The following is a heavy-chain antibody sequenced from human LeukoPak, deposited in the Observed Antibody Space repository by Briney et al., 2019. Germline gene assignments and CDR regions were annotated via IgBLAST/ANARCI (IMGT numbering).Heavy chain of an antibody. CDR1: GLTFSSYW. Sequence: QPGGSLRLSCAASGLTFSSYWMTWVRQAPGKGLEWVSTISASGTSTYYAESVKGRFTFSRDNSKNTLYLQMNSLRAEDTAVYYCAKSYSFFDYWGQGALVTVSS. V-gene: IGHV3-23*01. CDR3: AKSYSFFDY. CDR2: ISASGTST. J-gene: IGHJ4*02. D-gene: IGHD2-21*01.